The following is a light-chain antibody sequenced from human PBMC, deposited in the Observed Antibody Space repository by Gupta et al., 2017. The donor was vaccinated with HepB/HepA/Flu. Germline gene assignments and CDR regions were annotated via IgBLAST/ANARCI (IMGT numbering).Light chain of an antibody. Sequence: QSVLTQPPSASGTPGQRVTISCSGSSSNIGTNTVSWYQHLPGSAPKLLICFYSQRPSGVPDRFSGSRSGASASLAISGLQSEDEADYYCAAWDDSLNIYVFGAGTKVTVL. V-gene: IGLV1-44*01. CDR1: SSNIGTNT. CDR3: AAWDDSLNIYV. J-gene: IGLJ1*01. CDR2: FYS.